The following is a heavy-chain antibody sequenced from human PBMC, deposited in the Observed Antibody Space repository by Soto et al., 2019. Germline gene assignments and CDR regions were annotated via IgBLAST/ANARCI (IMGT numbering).Heavy chain of an antibody. CDR3: ARGGGSGSYYKDYYDGMDV. CDR1: GGTFSSYA. Sequence: QVPLVQSGAEVKKPGSSVKVSCKASGGTFSSYAISWVRQAPGQGLEWMGGIIPIFGTANYAQKFQGRVTITADESTSTAYMELSSLRSEDTAVYYCARGGGSGSYYKDYYDGMDVWGQGTTVTVSS. CDR2: IIPIFGTA. J-gene: IGHJ6*02. D-gene: IGHD3-10*01. V-gene: IGHV1-69*01.